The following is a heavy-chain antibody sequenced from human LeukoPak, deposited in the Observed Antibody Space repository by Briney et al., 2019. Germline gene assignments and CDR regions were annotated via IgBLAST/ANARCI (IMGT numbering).Heavy chain of an antibody. J-gene: IGHJ5*02. Sequence: SETLSLTCTVSGGSISSYCWSWIRQPPGKGLEWIGYIYYSGSTNYNPSLKSRVTISVDTSKNQFSLKLSSVTAADTAVYYCASALYSSFAHWGQGTLVTVSS. D-gene: IGHD6-13*01. CDR2: IYYSGST. V-gene: IGHV4-59*01. CDR1: GGSISSYC. CDR3: ASALYSSFAH.